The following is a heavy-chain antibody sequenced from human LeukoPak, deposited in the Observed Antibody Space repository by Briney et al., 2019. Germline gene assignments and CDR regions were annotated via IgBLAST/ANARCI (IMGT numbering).Heavy chain of an antibody. V-gene: IGHV3-7*01. CDR2: IKQDGSEK. CDR3: ARDSAGNDY. J-gene: IGHJ4*02. CDR1: GLTLSTGW. Sequence: VGTPSLSCAASGLTLSTGWVSRFRQAPGKGQKWVANIKQDGSEKYYVDSVKGRFTISRDNAKNSLYLQMNSLRAQDTAMYYCARDSAGNDYWGQGSLVTVSS. D-gene: IGHD6-13*01.